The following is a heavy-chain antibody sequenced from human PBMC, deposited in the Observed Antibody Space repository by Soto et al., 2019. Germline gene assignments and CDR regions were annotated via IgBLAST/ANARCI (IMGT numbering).Heavy chain of an antibody. Sequence: PGGSLRLSCAASGFTFSSYAMSWVRQAPGKGLEWVSIISGNGRSTYYADSVQGRFSVSRDNSKNTLYVQMNSLRAEDTAIYYCAKIEYASSWYYYGIDVWGQGTTVTVPS. D-gene: IGHD6-13*01. CDR3: AKIEYASSWYYYGIDV. J-gene: IGHJ6*02. V-gene: IGHV3-23*01. CDR2: ISGNGRST. CDR1: GFTFSSYA.